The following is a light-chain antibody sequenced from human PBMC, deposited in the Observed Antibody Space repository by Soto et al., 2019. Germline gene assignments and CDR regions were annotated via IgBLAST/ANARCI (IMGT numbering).Light chain of an antibody. CDR1: EGISNY. Sequence: DIQMTQSPSSLSASVGDRVTITCRASEGISNYLAWYQQKPGKVLKLLIYAASTLQSGVPSRFSGSGSGTDFTLTFSSLQLKDVATYYCQKYNSAPLTFGPGAKVDIK. CDR3: QKYNSAPLT. CDR2: AAS. J-gene: IGKJ3*01. V-gene: IGKV1-27*01.